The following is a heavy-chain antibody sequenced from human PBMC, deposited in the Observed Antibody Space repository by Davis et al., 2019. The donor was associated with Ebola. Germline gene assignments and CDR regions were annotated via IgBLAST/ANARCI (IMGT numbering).Heavy chain of an antibody. V-gene: IGHV3-23*01. Sequence: GGSLRLSCAASGFIFNNYAMTWVRQAPGRGLEWVSTTSSGGSTTYYADSVKGRFTISRDNSKTTLYLQMNSLRVDDTAVYYCAKARSSWTPFDYWGQGTLVTVSS. CDR1: GFIFNNYA. J-gene: IGHJ4*02. CDR2: TSSGGSTT. D-gene: IGHD6-13*01. CDR3: AKARSSWTPFDY.